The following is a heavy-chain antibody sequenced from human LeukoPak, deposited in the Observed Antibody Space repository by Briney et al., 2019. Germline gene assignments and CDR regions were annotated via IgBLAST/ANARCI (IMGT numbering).Heavy chain of an antibody. D-gene: IGHD3-22*01. CDR2: ISGSGGST. Sequence: GGSLRLSCAASGFTFSSYAMSWVRQAPGKWLEWVSAISGSGGSTYYADSVKGRFTISRDNSKNTLYLQMNSLRAEDTAVYYCAKDRERYYGSSGYFDYWGQGTLLTVSS. CDR1: GFTFSSYA. J-gene: IGHJ4*02. CDR3: AKDRERYYGSSGYFDY. V-gene: IGHV3-23*01.